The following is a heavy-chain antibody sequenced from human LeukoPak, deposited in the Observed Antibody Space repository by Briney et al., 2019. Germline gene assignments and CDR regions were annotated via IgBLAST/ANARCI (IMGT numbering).Heavy chain of an antibody. J-gene: IGHJ5*02. CDR3: ARDLTMVRGVIINNWFDP. V-gene: IGHV4-59*01. Sequence: SETLSLTCTVSGGSISSYYWSWIRQPPGKGLEWIGYIYYSGSTNYNPSLKSRVTISVDTSKNQFSLKLSSVTAADTAVYYCARDLTMVRGVIINNWFDPWGQGTLVTVSS. D-gene: IGHD3-10*01. CDR1: GGSISSYY. CDR2: IYYSGST.